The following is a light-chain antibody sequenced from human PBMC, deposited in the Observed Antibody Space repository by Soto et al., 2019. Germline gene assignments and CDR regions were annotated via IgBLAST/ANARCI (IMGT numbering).Light chain of an antibody. Sequence: VLTQSPGTQSLSPGERATLSCRASQRVSSIYLAWYQQKPGQAPRLLIYGASSRATGIPDRFSGSGSGTDVTLTISRLEQEDIAVYYGQQYGSSTLTFGGGTKVDIK. V-gene: IGKV3-20*01. CDR3: QQYGSSTLT. CDR2: GAS. J-gene: IGKJ4*01. CDR1: QRVSSIY.